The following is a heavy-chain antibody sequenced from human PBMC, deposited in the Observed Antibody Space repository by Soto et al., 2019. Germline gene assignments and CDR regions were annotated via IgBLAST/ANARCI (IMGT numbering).Heavy chain of an antibody. CDR3: ARKVPVQDAFDI. D-gene: IGHD1-1*01. CDR2: IIPILGIA. V-gene: IGHV1-69*02. Sequence: QVQLVQSGAEVKKPGSSVKVSCKASGGTFSSYTISWVRQAPGQGLEWMGRIIPILGIANYAQKFQGRVTITADKSTITAYMELSSLRSEDTAVYYCARKVPVQDAFDIWGQGTMVTVSS. J-gene: IGHJ3*02. CDR1: GGTFSSYT.